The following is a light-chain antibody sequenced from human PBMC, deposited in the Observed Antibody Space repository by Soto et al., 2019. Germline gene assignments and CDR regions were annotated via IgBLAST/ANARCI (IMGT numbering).Light chain of an antibody. CDR2: GAS. V-gene: IGKV3-15*01. J-gene: IGKJ4*01. Sequence: EIVMTQSPATLSASPGERATLSCRASQSVRSNLAWYQQKPGQAPRLLIYGASTRATGIPARFSGSGSGTHFTLTIRRLEPEDFAVYYCQQYATSPLTFGGGTKVDIK. CDR1: QSVRSN. CDR3: QQYATSPLT.